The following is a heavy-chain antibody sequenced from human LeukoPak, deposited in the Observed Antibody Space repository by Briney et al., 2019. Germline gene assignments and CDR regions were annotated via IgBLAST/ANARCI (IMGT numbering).Heavy chain of an antibody. CDR1: GFTFSDHY. D-gene: IGHD5-12*01. CDR2: SGNKADSYTA. V-gene: IGHV3-72*01. CDR3: TSGYSGVSVYAFDV. Sequence: PGGSLRLSCAASGFTFSDHYIDWVRQAPGKGLEWVGCSGNKADSYTAEYAASVERRFTISRDDSMKSLYLQMNTLTIEDTAVYHCTSGYSGVSVYAFDVWGQGTTVTVSS. J-gene: IGHJ3*01.